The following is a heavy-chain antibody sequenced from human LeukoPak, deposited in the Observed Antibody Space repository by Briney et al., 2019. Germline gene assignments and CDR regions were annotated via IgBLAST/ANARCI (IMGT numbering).Heavy chain of an antibody. CDR2: IYSGGSS. D-gene: IGHD4-17*01. J-gene: IGHJ4*02. CDR1: GFTVSSNY. CDR3: ARDPYYGDSKGDY. V-gene: IGHV3-53*01. Sequence: PGGSLRLSCAASGFTVSSNYMSWVRQAPGKGLEWVSVIYSGGSSYYADSVKGRFTISRDNSKNTLYLQMNSLRAEDTAVYYCARDPYYGDSKGDYWGQGTLVTVSS.